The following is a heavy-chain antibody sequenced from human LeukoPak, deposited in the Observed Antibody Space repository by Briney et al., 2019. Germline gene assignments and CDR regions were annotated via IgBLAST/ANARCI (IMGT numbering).Heavy chain of an antibody. Sequence: GASVTVSCKASGYTFTSYYMHWVRQAPGQGLEWMGIINPSGGSTSYAQKFQGRVTMTRDTSTSTVYMELSSLRSEDTAVYYCARSDVMELDYDFWSGIEYGMDVWGQGTTVTVSS. CDR3: ARSDVMELDYDFWSGIEYGMDV. D-gene: IGHD3-3*01. V-gene: IGHV1-46*01. CDR2: INPSGGST. CDR1: GYTFTSYY. J-gene: IGHJ6*02.